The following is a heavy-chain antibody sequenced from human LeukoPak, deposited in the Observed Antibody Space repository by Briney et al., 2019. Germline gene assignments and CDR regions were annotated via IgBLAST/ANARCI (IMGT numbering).Heavy chain of an antibody. Sequence: GSLRLSCAASGFTFSSYSMNWVRQAPGKGLEWVSSISSSSSYIYYADSVKGRFTISRDNAKNSLYLQMNSLRAEDTAVYYCARSRAVVVPAAIGWFDPWGQGTLVTVSS. CDR1: GFTFSSYS. CDR3: ARSRAVVVPAAIGWFDP. V-gene: IGHV3-21*01. J-gene: IGHJ5*02. CDR2: ISSSSSYI. D-gene: IGHD2-2*02.